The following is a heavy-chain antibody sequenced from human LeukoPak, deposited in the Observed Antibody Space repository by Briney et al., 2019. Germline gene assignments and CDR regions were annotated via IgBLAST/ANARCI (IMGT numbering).Heavy chain of an antibody. Sequence: PGGSLRLSCAASGFIVSSNYISRVRQAPGKGLEWVSVIYSGGSTYYADSVKGRFTISRDNSKNTLYLQVNSLRAEDTAVYYCAKEGGIQLWLPINYWGQGTLVTVSS. J-gene: IGHJ4*02. V-gene: IGHV3-53*01. D-gene: IGHD5-18*01. CDR2: IYSGGST. CDR3: AKEGGIQLWLPINY. CDR1: GFIVSSNY.